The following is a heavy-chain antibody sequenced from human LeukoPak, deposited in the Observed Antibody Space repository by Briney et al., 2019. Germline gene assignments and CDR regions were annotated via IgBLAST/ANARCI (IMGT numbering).Heavy chain of an antibody. CDR1: GGSISSYY. Sequence: SETLPLTCTVSGGSISSYYWSWIRQPPGKGLEWIGYIYYSGSTNYNPSLKSRVTISVDTSKNQFSLKLSSVTAADTAVYYCARSVRGVITYFDYWGQGTLVTVSS. CDR2: IYYSGST. D-gene: IGHD3-10*01. V-gene: IGHV4-59*01. CDR3: ARSVRGVITYFDY. J-gene: IGHJ4*02.